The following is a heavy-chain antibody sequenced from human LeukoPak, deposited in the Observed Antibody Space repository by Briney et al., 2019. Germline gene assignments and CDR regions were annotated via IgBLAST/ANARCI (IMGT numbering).Heavy chain of an antibody. Sequence: GDSLNISGKGSGYSFTSYWLGCIRQMPGKCLEFMSNISPGDSDTRYSPSLPGQVTISADKSLSTAYLQWSSLKASDTAMYYCARSLIVGGTQGFDDWGQGPLVTVYS. J-gene: IGHJ4*02. CDR2: ISPGDSDT. V-gene: IGHV5-51*01. CDR3: ARSLIVGGTQGFDD. CDR1: GYSFTSYW. D-gene: IGHD1-26*01.